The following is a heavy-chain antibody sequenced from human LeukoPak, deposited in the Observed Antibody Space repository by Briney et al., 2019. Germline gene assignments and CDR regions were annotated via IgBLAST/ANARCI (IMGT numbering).Heavy chain of an antibody. CDR1: GGTFSSYA. CDR3: ARCSGRLSGPPDY. Sequence: SVKVSCKASGGTFSSYAISWVRQAPGQGLEWMGGIIPIFCTANYAQKFQGRVTITADESTSTAYMELSSLRSEDTAVYYCARCSGRLSGPPDYWGQGTLVTVSS. D-gene: IGHD5-12*01. J-gene: IGHJ4*02. CDR2: IIPIFCTA. V-gene: IGHV1-69*13.